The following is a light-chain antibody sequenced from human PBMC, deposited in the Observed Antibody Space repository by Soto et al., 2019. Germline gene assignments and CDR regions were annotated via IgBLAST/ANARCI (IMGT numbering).Light chain of an antibody. Sequence: EIVLTQSPGTLSLSPGERATISCRASQSLSKTNSYLAWYQQKPGQAPRLLIYGASSRATGIPDRFSGGGSGTDFTLTISRLEPEDFAVYFCQPYISSPLTFGGGTKVEI. CDR1: QSLSKTNSY. J-gene: IGKJ4*01. CDR2: GAS. V-gene: IGKV3-20*01. CDR3: QPYISSPLT.